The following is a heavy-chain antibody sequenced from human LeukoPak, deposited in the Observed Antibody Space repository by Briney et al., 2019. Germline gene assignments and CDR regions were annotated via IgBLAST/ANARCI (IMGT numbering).Heavy chain of an antibody. CDR1: GGSISSYY. J-gene: IGHJ5*02. V-gene: IGHV4-59*01. CDR3: ARLGEYTSSWYPGWFDP. Sequence: SETLSLTCTVSGGSISSYYWSWIRQPPGKGLEWIGYIYYSGSTNYNPSLKSRVTISVDTSKNQFSLKLSSVSAADTAVYYCARLGEYTSSWYPGWFDPWGQGTLVTVSS. CDR2: IYYSGST. D-gene: IGHD6-13*01.